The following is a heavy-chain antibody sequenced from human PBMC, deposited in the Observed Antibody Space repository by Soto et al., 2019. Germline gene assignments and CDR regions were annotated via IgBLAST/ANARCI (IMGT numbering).Heavy chain of an antibody. Sequence: QVQLVQSGAEEKKPGASVKVSCKASGYTFTSYAMHWVRQAPGQRLEWMGWINAGNGNTKYSQKFQGRVTITRDTSASTAYMELSSLRSEDTAVYYCARGPVDTAMVNNWFDPWGKGTLVTVSS. CDR2: INAGNGNT. V-gene: IGHV1-3*05. CDR1: GYTFTSYA. D-gene: IGHD5-18*01. CDR3: ARGPVDTAMVNNWFDP. J-gene: IGHJ5*02.